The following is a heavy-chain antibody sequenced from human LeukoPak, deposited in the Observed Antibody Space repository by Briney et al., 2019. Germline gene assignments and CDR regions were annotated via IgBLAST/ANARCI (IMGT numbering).Heavy chain of an antibody. V-gene: IGHV4-59*12. CDR2: IYYSGST. CDR3: ARGYYDTSGYWLSFFDF. Sequence: SETLSLTCTVSGGSISSYYWSWIRQPPGKGLEWIGYIYYSGSTNYNPSLKSRVTISVDTSKNRFSLKLSSVTAADTAVYYCARGYYDTSGYWLSFFDFWGQVTLVTVSS. D-gene: IGHD3-22*01. CDR1: GGSISSYY. J-gene: IGHJ4*02.